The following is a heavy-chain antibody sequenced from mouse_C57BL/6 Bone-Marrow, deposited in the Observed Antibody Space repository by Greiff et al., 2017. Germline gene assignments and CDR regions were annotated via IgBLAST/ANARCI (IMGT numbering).Heavy chain of an antibody. Sequence: VQLQQPGAELVKPGASVKMSCKASGYTFTSYWITWVKQRPGQGLEWIGDIYPGSGSTNYNEKFKSKATLTVDASSSTAYMKLSSLTSEDSAVYDCARDYYGSSSYFDYWGQGTTLTVSS. D-gene: IGHD1-1*01. V-gene: IGHV1-55*01. CDR2: IYPGSGST. CDR1: GYTFTSYW. J-gene: IGHJ2*01. CDR3: ARDYYGSSSYFDY.